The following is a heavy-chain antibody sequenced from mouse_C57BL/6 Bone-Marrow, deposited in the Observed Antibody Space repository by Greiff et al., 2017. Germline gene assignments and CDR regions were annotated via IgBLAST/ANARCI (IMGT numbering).Heavy chain of an antibody. J-gene: IGHJ2*01. CDR1: GYSFTSYY. V-gene: IGHV1-66*01. Sequence: QVQLQQSGPELVKPGASVKISCKASGYSFTSYYIHWVKQRPGQGLEWIGWIYPGSGNTKYNEKFKGKATLTADTSSSTAYMQLSSLTSEDSAVYYCARTLDSLLVFDYGGQGTTLTVSA. D-gene: IGHD3-2*01. CDR3: ARTLDSLLVFDY. CDR2: IYPGSGNT.